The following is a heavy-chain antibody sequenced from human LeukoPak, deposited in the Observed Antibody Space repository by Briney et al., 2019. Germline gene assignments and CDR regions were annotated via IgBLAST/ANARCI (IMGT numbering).Heavy chain of an antibody. V-gene: IGHV4-4*07. Sequence: SETLSLTRTVSGGSISSYYWSWIRQPAGKGLEWIGRIYTSGSTNYNPSLKSRVTMSVDTSKNQFSLKLSSVTAADTAVYYCARDVRSGWYAYFDYWGQGTLVTVSS. CDR1: GGSISSYY. D-gene: IGHD6-19*01. CDR3: ARDVRSGWYAYFDY. CDR2: IYTSGST. J-gene: IGHJ4*02.